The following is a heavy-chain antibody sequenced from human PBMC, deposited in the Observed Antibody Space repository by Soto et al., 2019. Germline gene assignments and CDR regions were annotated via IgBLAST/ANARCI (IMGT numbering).Heavy chain of an antibody. Sequence: QVQLVESGGGVVQPGRSLSLSCATSGFSFSNYAMHWVRQSPGKGLYWVAVMSYDGGSSYYAESVKGRFTISRDNSKNPLFLQMNSLRSEDTAVYYCAKEAYSTVWYAREVDYWGQGTLVTVSS. D-gene: IGHD6-19*01. J-gene: IGHJ4*02. V-gene: IGHV3-30*18. CDR3: AKEAYSTVWYAREVDY. CDR2: MSYDGGSS. CDR1: GFSFSNYA.